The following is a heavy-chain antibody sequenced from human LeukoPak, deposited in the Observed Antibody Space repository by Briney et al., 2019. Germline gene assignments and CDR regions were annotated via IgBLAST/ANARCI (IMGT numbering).Heavy chain of an antibody. Sequence: GASVKVSCKVSGYTLTELSMHWVRQAPAKGLEWMGGFDPEDGETIYAQKFQGRVTMTEDTSTDTAYMELSSLRSEDTAVYYCATPVARNYYFDYWGQGTLVTVSS. J-gene: IGHJ4*02. CDR1: GYTLTELS. D-gene: IGHD5-12*01. CDR3: ATPVARNYYFDY. CDR2: FDPEDGET. V-gene: IGHV1-24*01.